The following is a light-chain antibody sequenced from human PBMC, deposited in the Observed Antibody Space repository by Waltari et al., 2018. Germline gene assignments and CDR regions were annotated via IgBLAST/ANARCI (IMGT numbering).Light chain of an antibody. Sequence: QSALTQPPSASGSPGQSVTISCPGTSTDVGGYNYVSWYQQHPGKAPELMIYEVSNRPSGVPDRFSGSKSGNTASLTVSGLQAEDEADYYCSSYAGSNNLGVFGGGTKLTVL. V-gene: IGLV2-8*01. CDR3: SSYAGSNNLGV. J-gene: IGLJ2*01. CDR2: EVS. CDR1: STDVGGYNY.